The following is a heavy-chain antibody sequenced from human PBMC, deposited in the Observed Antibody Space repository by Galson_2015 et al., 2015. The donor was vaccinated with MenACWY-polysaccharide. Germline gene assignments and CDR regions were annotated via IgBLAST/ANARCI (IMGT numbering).Heavy chain of an antibody. CDR1: GGSVTSDTSY. Sequence: SETLSLTCTVSGGSVTSDTSYWSWLRQPPGKGLEWIGYMSYSGRGNSNPSLRSRVTVLIDTSKNQFSLRLTSVTAADTAMYYCAREPTYSGSFGWFDPWGQGTLVTVS. CDR2: MSYSGRG. CDR3: AREPTYSGSFGWFDP. V-gene: IGHV4-61*01. D-gene: IGHD1-26*01. J-gene: IGHJ5*02.